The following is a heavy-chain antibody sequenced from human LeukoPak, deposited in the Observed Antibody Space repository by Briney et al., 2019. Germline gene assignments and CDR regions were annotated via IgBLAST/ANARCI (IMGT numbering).Heavy chain of an antibody. CDR2: IWYDGSNK. J-gene: IGHJ4*02. Sequence: SCKASGYTFTGYYMHWVRQAPGKGLEWVAVIWYDGSNKYYADSVKGRFTISRDNSKNTLYLQMNSLRAEDTAVYYCAREMATTNFDYWGQGTLVTVSS. V-gene: IGHV3-33*01. CDR1: GYTFTGYY. CDR3: AREMATTNFDY. D-gene: IGHD5-24*01.